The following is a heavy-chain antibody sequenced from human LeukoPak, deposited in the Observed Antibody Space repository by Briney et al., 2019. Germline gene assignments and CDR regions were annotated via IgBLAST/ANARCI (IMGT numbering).Heavy chain of an antibody. Sequence: PSETLSLTCTVSGGSISSSFYYWGWIRQPPGKGLEWIGSIYYRGDTYYNPSLKSRVTISEDTSKNQFSLKLRYVTAADTAVYYCARGYTEMTTILGYWGQGTLVTVSS. CDR1: GGSISSSFYY. D-gene: IGHD5-24*01. CDR3: ARGYTEMTTILGY. J-gene: IGHJ4*02. V-gene: IGHV4-39*01. CDR2: IYYRGDT.